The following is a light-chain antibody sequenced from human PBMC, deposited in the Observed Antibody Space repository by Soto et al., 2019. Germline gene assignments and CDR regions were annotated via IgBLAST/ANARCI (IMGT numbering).Light chain of an antibody. J-gene: IGLJ1*01. V-gene: IGLV2-14*01. CDR1: SGDIGSYNR. CDR2: EVT. Sequence: QSVLTQPASVSGSPGQSITTSCTGTSGDIGSYNRVSWYQQHPGKAPKLIIYEVTDRPSGVSNRFSGSKSGNTASLTISGLQAEDEAEYYCSSYTNINTGACVFGTGTKVTVL. CDR3: SSYTNINTGACV.